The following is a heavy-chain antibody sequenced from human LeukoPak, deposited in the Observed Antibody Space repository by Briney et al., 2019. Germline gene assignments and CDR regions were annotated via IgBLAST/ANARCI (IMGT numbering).Heavy chain of an antibody. J-gene: IGHJ5*02. D-gene: IGHD6-13*01. CDR1: GFSFNSYG. Sequence: GGSLRLSCAASGFSFNSYGMHWVRQAPGKGLEWVTFILYDGSNQSYTDSVKGRFTISRDNSKNTLFLQMDSLRPEDTAVYYCAKDPILYTSSPYNWFDPWGQGTLVTVSS. CDR2: ILYDGSNQ. V-gene: IGHV3-30*02. CDR3: AKDPILYTSSPYNWFDP.